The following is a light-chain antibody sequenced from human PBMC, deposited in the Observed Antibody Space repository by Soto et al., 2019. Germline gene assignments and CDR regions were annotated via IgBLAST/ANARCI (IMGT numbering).Light chain of an antibody. CDR2: DAS. V-gene: IGKV1-5*01. Sequence: DIQRTQSPSTLSASVGDRVTLTCRASQSISSWLAWYQQKPGKAPKLLIFDASSLESGTPSRFSGSGSGTEFTLTISSLQPDDSATYYCQQYSIYSWTFGQGTKVDIK. CDR1: QSISSW. CDR3: QQYSIYSWT. J-gene: IGKJ1*01.